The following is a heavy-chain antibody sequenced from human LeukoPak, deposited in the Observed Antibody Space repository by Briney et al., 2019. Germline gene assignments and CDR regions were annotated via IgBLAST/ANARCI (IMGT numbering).Heavy chain of an antibody. J-gene: IGHJ4*02. Sequence: GGSLRLSCAASGFTFSTYAMHWVRQSPGKGLEWVAVISYDGRDKHHADSVKGRFTIPRDNSKETLYLQMTSLRAEDTAVYYCAKDRNPIADYYFDIWGRGTPVTVSS. CDR1: GFTFSTYA. D-gene: IGHD1-14*01. V-gene: IGHV3-30*18. CDR3: AKDRNPIADYYFDI. CDR2: ISYDGRDK.